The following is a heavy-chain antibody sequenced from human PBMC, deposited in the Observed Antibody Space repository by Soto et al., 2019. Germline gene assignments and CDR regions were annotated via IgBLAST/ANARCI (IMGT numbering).Heavy chain of an antibody. CDR2: IYYSGNT. J-gene: IGHJ4*02. CDR3: ARPGRDWGALHY. V-gene: IGHV4-59*08. D-gene: IGHD7-27*01. Sequence: WTWIRQPPGKGLEWIGFIYYSGNTNYNPSLQSRVTISVDTSKNQFSRKMNSVTAADTAVYYCARPGRDWGALHYWGQGTLVPVSS.